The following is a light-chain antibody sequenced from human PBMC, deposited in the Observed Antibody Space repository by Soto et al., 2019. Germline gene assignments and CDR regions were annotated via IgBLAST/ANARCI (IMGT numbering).Light chain of an antibody. CDR3: QQYNNWPRT. CDR2: GAS. J-gene: IGKJ2*01. Sequence: EVVLTQSPGTVSLSPGERATLSCRASQSVSSNLAWYQQKPGQAPRLLIYGASTRATGIPARFSGSGSGTEFTLTIGSLQSEDFAVYYCQQYNNWPRTFGQGTKLEIK. CDR1: QSVSSN. V-gene: IGKV3-15*01.